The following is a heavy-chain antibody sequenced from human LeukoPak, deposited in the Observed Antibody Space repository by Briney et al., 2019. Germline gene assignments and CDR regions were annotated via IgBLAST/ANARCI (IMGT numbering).Heavy chain of an antibody. V-gene: IGHV4-34*01. Sequence: PSETLSLTCAVYGGSFSGYYWSWIRQPPGKGLEWIGEINHSGSTNYNPSLKSRVTISVDTSKNQFSLKLSSVTAADTAVYYCARAQWELLLPRADNYYYYGMDVWGQGTTVTVSS. D-gene: IGHD1-26*01. J-gene: IGHJ6*02. CDR3: ARAQWELLLPRADNYYYYGMDV. CDR2: INHSGST. CDR1: GGSFSGYY.